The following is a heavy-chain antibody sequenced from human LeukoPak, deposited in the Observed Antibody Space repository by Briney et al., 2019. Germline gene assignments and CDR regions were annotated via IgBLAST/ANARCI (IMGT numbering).Heavy chain of an antibody. D-gene: IGHD1-7*01. CDR3: ATWNYDPEFYYYGMDV. Sequence: SVKVSCKASGGTFSSYAISWVRQAPGQGLEWMGGIIPIFGTTNYAQKFQGRVTIPADESTSTAYMKLSSLRSEDTAVYYCATWNYDPEFYYYGMDVWGQGTTVTVSS. V-gene: IGHV1-69*13. CDR1: GGTFSSYA. J-gene: IGHJ6*02. CDR2: IIPIFGTT.